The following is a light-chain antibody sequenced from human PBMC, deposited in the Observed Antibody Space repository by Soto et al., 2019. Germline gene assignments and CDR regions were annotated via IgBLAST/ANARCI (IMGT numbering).Light chain of an antibody. Sequence: ATQMTQSPSSLSASVGDRITITCRASRDIGRDLSWYQQKPGKAPTLLIYAASNLQSGVPSRFRGSRSGTEFTLTVSSLQPEDFATYYCLQDHDDSWTFGQGTKVDI. CDR3: LQDHDDSWT. CDR2: AAS. J-gene: IGKJ1*01. CDR1: RDIGRD. V-gene: IGKV1-6*01.